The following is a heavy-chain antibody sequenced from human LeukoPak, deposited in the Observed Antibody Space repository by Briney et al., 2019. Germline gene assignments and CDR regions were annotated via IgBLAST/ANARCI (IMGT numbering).Heavy chain of an antibody. Sequence: SETLSLTCTVSGGSISGYYWTWVRQPAGKGLEWIGRIYTSGSTTYNSSLKSRVTISLDTSKNHFSLRLSSVTAADTAVYYCARDREVGATGYYFDYWGQGTLVTVSS. J-gene: IGHJ4*02. CDR2: IYTSGST. CDR1: GGSISGYY. D-gene: IGHD1-26*01. V-gene: IGHV4-4*07. CDR3: ARDREVGATGYYFDY.